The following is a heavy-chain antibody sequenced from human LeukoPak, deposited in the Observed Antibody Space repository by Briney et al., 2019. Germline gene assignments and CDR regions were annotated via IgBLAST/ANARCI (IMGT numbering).Heavy chain of an antibody. J-gene: IGHJ4*02. CDR1: GYTFTSYG. CDR3: ARPPSDYYDSSGHLDY. CDR2: ISAYNGNT. V-gene: IGHV1-18*01. D-gene: IGHD3-22*01. Sequence: ASVKVSCKASGYTFTSYGISWVRQAPGQGLEWMGWISAYNGNTNYAQKLQGRVTMTTDTSTSTAYMELRSLRSDDTAVYYCARPPSDYYDSSGHLDYWGQGTLVTVSS.